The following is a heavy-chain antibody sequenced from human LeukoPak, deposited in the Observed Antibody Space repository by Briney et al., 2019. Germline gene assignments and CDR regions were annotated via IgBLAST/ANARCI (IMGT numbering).Heavy chain of an antibody. Sequence: SETLSLTCTVSGGSISSYYWSWIRQPPGKGLEWIGYIYYSGSTNYNPSLKSRVTISVDTSNNQFSLKLSSVTAADTAVYYCARVEQPPRGGYYYYMDVWGKGTTVTVSS. J-gene: IGHJ6*03. D-gene: IGHD6-13*01. V-gene: IGHV4-59*01. CDR3: ARVEQPPRGGYYYYMDV. CDR2: IYYSGST. CDR1: GGSISSYY.